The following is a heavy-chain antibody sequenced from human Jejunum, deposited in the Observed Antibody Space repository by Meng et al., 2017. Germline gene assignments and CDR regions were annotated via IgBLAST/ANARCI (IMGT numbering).Heavy chain of an antibody. Sequence: QIALEESGPTLVQPRQTITLTFTFAGFSLTARREGVGWIRQPPGKALEWLALIYWNDDKRHSPSLQSRLTITKDTSKNQVILKMTDMDPLDTATYYCAHTDQRWDHGQYAYDKWGQGSLVTVSS. J-gene: IGHJ4*02. CDR2: IYWNDDK. CDR3: AHTDQRWDHGQYAYDK. V-gene: IGHV2-5*01. D-gene: IGHD4/OR15-4a*01. CDR1: GFSLTARREG.